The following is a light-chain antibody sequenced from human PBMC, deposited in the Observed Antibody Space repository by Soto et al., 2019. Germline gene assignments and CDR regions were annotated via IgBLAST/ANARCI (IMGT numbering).Light chain of an antibody. J-gene: IGKJ1*01. CDR2: GAS. Sequence: LVLTQSPGTLTLSPGERATLSGRVSQSVSSSYLAWYQQQPGLAPRLIIYGASSRATGIPDRFSGSGSGTDFTLTISRLEPEDFAVYYCQQYGSSPETFGQGTKVDIK. CDR1: QSVSSSY. CDR3: QQYGSSPET. V-gene: IGKV3-20*01.